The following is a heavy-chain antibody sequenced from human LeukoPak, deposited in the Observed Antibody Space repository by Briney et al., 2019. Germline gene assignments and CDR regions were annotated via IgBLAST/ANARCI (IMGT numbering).Heavy chain of an antibody. CDR3: ASGVTFGGVIVHDY. J-gene: IGHJ4*02. V-gene: IGHV3-53*01. CDR1: GFTFSSYA. CDR2: IYSGGST. D-gene: IGHD3-16*02. Sequence: GGSLRLSCAASGFTFSSYAMSWVRQAPGKGLEWVSVIYSGGSTYYADSAKGRFTISRDNSKNTLYLQMNSLRAEDTAVYYCASGVTFGGVIVHDYWGQGTLVTVSS.